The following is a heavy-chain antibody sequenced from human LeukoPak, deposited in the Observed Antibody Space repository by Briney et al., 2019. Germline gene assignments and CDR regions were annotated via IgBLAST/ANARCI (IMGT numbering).Heavy chain of an antibody. CDR1: GFTFSSYW. D-gene: IGHD1-26*01. J-gene: IGHJ4*02. CDR2: IKQVGGER. V-gene: IGHV3-7*01. CDR3: AREGREGHGFDY. Sequence: QTGGSLRLSCAASGFTFSSYWMSWVRQAPGKGLEWVANIKQVGGERHYVDSVKGRFTISRDDAKKSLYLQMNSLRAEDTAVYYCAREGREGHGFDYWGQGTLVTVSS.